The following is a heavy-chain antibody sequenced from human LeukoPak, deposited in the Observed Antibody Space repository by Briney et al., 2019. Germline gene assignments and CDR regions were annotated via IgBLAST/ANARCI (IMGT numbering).Heavy chain of an antibody. V-gene: IGHV3-23*01. J-gene: IGHJ4*02. D-gene: IGHD1-26*01. CDR3: AKNRGWGGGGTSDQFGY. CDR1: GFTFSSYA. CDR2: ISGSGGST. Sequence: GGSLRRSCAASGFTFSSYAMSWVRQAPGKGLGWVSAISGSGGSTYYADSVKGRFTISRDNSKNTLYLQMNSLRAEDTAVYYCAKNRGWGGGGTSDQFGYWGPGTL.